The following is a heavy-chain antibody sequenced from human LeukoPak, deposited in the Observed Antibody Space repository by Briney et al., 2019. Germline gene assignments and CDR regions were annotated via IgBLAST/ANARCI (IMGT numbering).Heavy chain of an antibody. CDR1: GGSISSGGYY. D-gene: IGHD4-11*01. V-gene: IGHV4-31*03. Sequence: SQTLSLTCTVSGGSISSGGYYWSWIRQHPGKGLEWIGYIYNSGSTYYNPSLKSRVTISVDTSKNQFSLKLSSVTAADTAVYYCARGDYSNYLNWFDPWGQGTLVTVSS. CDR3: ARGDYSNYLNWFDP. J-gene: IGHJ5*02. CDR2: IYNSGST.